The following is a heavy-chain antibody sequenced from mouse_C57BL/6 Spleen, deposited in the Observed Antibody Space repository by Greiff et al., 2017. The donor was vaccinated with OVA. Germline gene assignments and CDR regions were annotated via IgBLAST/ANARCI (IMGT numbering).Heavy chain of an antibody. V-gene: IGHV7-3*01. CDR3: TRYTTLTSFDY. CDR2: IRNKANGYTI. Sequence: EVKVVESGGGLVQPGGSLSLSCAASGFTFTDYYMSWVRQPPGKALEWLGFIRNKANGYTIEYSASVKGRFTISRDNSQNILYLQMNALRAEDSATYYCTRYTTLTSFDYWGQGTTLTVSS. D-gene: IGHD4-1*01. CDR1: GFTFTDYY. J-gene: IGHJ2*01.